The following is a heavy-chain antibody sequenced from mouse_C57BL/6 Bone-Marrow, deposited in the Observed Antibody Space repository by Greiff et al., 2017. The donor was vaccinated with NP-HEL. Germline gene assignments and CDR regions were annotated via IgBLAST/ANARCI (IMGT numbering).Heavy chain of an antibody. V-gene: IGHV1-54*01. J-gene: IGHJ1*03. CDR2: INPGSGGT. D-gene: IGHD1-1*01. CDR1: GYAFTNYL. Sequence: QVQLQQSGAELVRPGTSVKVSCKASGYAFTNYLIEWVKQRPGQGLEWIGVINPGSGGTNYNEQFKGKATLTADKSSSTAYMQLSSLTSEDSAVYFCARSPNYYGSSYGYFDVRGTGTTVTVSS. CDR3: ARSPNYYGSSYGYFDV.